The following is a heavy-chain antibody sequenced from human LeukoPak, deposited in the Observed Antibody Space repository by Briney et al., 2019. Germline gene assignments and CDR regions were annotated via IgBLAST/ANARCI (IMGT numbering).Heavy chain of an antibody. CDR3: ARDQWELRYGMDV. CDR2: IYYSGST. V-gene: IGHV4-59*01. J-gene: IGHJ6*02. Sequence: SETLSLTCTVSGGSISSYYWSWIRQPPGKGLEWIGYIYYSGSTNYNPSLKSRVTISVDTSKNQFSLKQSSVTAADTAVYYCARDQWELRYGMDVWGQGTTVTVSS. D-gene: IGHD1-26*01. CDR1: GGSISSYY.